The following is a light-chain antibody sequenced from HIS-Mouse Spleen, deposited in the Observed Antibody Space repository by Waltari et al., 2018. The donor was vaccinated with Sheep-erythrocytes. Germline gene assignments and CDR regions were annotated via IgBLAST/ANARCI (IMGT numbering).Light chain of an antibody. CDR2: DVS. CDR1: SSDVGGYNY. CDR3: CSYAGSYNHV. J-gene: IGLJ1*01. V-gene: IGLV2-11*01. Sequence: QSALTQPRSVSGSPGQSVTISCTGTSSDVGGYNYVSWYQQLPGTAPKLMIYDVSKRPSGVPDRLSGSKSGNTASLTISGLQAEDEADYYCCSYAGSYNHVFATGTKVTVL.